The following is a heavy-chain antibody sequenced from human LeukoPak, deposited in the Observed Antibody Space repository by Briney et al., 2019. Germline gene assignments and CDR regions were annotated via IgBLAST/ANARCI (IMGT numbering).Heavy chain of an antibody. CDR3: ARSLDV. V-gene: IGHV3-7*01. J-gene: IGHJ6*02. CDR2: IKQDGSEI. CDR1: GFTFSNCW. Sequence: GGSLRLSCTASGFTFSNCWMHWVRQAPGKGLEWVANIKQDGSEIYYVGSVKGRFTISRDSAKNSLYLQMNSLRAEDTAVYYCARSLDVWGQGTTVTVSS.